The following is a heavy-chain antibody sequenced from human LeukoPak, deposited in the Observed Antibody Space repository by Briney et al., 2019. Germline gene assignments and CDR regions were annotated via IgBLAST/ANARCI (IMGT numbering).Heavy chain of an antibody. CDR1: GFTFSSFG. CDR2: ISSGAGST. J-gene: IGHJ4*01. Sequence: GGTLRLSCAASGFTFSSFGMSWVRQVPGKGLEWVSSISSGAGSTYYADSVKGRFTISRDNSKNSLYLQMTSLRAEDTAVYYCAKDRLRYCTGGNCYSPVDYWGQGTLVTVSS. D-gene: IGHD2-15*01. CDR3: AKDRLRYCTGGNCYSPVDY. V-gene: IGHV3-23*01.